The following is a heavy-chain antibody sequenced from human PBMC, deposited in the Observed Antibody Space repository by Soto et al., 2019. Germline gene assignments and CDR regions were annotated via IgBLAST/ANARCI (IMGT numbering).Heavy chain of an antibody. J-gene: IGHJ4*02. V-gene: IGHV1-18*01. Sequence: QVQLVQSGTEVKKPGASVTVSCKTSGYTFTNYGVSWVRQAPGQGLEWMGRISAHNGDTKYAQKFQGRVTMTTDTSTSTAYMERRSLRSDDTAVYYCARDYGTKWIEGDLLDYWGQGTLVTVSS. CDR2: ISAHNGDT. D-gene: IGHD2-21*02. CDR1: GYTFTNYG. CDR3: ARDYGTKWIEGDLLDY.